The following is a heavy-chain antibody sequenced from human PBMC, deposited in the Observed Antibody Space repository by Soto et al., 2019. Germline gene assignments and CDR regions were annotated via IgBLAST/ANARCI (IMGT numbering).Heavy chain of an antibody. V-gene: IGHV4-39*07. J-gene: IGHJ3*02. CDR3: APAAPPPCAFAI. D-gene: IGHD6-25*01. Sequence: SETLSLTSTVSGGFISSSSYYGGWIRQPPGKGLEWIGSIYYSGSTYYNPSLKSRVTISVDTSKNQFSLKLSSVTAADTAVYYCAPAAPPPCAFAILGQAPIVT. CDR2: IYYSGST. CDR1: GGFISSSSYY.